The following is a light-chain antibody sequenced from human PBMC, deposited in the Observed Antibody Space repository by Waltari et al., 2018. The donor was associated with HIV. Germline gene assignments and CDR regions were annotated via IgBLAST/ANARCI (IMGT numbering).Light chain of an antibody. CDR1: QSMNGR. CDR3: QQYNSYSLT. CDR2: ETC. Sequence: DIQMTQSPSTLSASVKDRVTITCCASQSMNGRLAWDQQRPGKAPKPLIYETCTLDNGVPSRYSGSGYGTEFTLTISSLQHDDFATYNCQQYNSYSLTLGQGTKVEI. V-gene: IGKV1-5*03. J-gene: IGKJ1*01.